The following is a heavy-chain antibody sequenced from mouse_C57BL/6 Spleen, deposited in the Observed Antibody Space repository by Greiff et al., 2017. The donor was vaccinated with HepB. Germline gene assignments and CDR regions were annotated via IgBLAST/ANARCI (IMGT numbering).Heavy chain of an antibody. J-gene: IGHJ1*03. Sequence: QVQLQQPGAELVKPGASVKVSCKASGYTFTSYWMHWVKQRPGQGVEWIGRIHPTDSDTNYNQKFKGKATLTVDKSYSTAYLQLSSLTSEDSAVDYCAISAGYYGSSYDYCDVWGTVTTVTFSS. V-gene: IGHV1-74*01. D-gene: IGHD1-1*01. CDR2: IHPTDSDT. CDR3: AISAGYYGSSYDYCDV. CDR1: GYTFTSYW.